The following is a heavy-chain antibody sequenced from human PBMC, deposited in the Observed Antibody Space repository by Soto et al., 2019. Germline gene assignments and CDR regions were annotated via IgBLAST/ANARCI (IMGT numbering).Heavy chain of an antibody. CDR3: AKDKGRFRITGTSVDY. D-gene: IGHD1-20*01. CDR1: GFTFSSYA. V-gene: IGHV3-23*01. Sequence: EVQLLGSGGGLVQPGGSLRLSCAASGFTFSSYAMSWVRQAPGKGLEWVSAISGSGGSTYYADSVKGRFTISRDNSKNTLYLQMNSLRAEDTAVYYCAKDKGRFRITGTSVDYWGQGTLVTVSS. J-gene: IGHJ4*02. CDR2: ISGSGGST.